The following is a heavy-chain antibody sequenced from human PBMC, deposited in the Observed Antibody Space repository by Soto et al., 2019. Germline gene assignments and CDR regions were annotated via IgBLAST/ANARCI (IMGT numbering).Heavy chain of an antibody. J-gene: IGHJ6*02. CDR1: GLSLSTTGVG. Sequence: QITLKESGPTLVKPTQTLTLTCTFSGLSLSTTGVGVGWIRQPPGKALEWLALIYWDYDKRYSPSLKSRPTTTKAPSKDQLVLTMTNMSPVATARCACVQRRCRGDSLQSYSSHAYDGLDAWGQGTTVTVSS. D-gene: IGHD2-21*02. CDR2: IYWDYDK. V-gene: IGHV2-5*02. CDR3: VQRRCRGDSLQSYSSHAYDGLDA.